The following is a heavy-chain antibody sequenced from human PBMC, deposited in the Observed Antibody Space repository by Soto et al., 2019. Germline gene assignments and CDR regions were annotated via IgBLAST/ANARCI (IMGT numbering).Heavy chain of an antibody. J-gene: IGHJ6*03. V-gene: IGHV1-18*01. D-gene: IGHD6-6*01. CDR3: ARVRQLVGYVYYYMDV. CDR1: GYTFTNYG. CDR2: ISAYNGDT. Sequence: QVQLLQSGAAVKKPGASVKVSCKASGYTFTNYGITWVRQAPGQGLEWMGWISAYNGDTHYTQRLQGRVTMTTDTSTSTAYMELRGLRSDDTAVYYWARVRQLVGYVYYYMDVWGKGTTVTVSS.